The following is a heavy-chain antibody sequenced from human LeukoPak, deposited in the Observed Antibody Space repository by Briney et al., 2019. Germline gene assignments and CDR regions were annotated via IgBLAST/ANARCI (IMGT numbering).Heavy chain of an antibody. Sequence: ASVMVSCKASGYTFTSYGISWVRQAHGQGLEWMGWISAYNGNTNYAQKLQGRVTMTTDTSTSTAYMELRSLRSDDTAVYYCARENNILTGYNNDAFDIWGQGTMVTVSS. CDR1: GYTFTSYG. D-gene: IGHD3-9*01. J-gene: IGHJ3*02. CDR2: ISAYNGNT. CDR3: ARENNILTGYNNDAFDI. V-gene: IGHV1-18*01.